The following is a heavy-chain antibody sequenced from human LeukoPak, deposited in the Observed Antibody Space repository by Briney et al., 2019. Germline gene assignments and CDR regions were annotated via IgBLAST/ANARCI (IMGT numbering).Heavy chain of an antibody. D-gene: IGHD3-22*01. J-gene: IGHJ4*02. CDR2: ISSSSSYI. CDR3: AKAHKGYYYDSSGQYYFDY. CDR1: GFTFSSYS. V-gene: IGHV3-21*04. Sequence: GGSLRLSCAASGFTFSSYSMNWVRQAPGKGLEWISSISSSSSYIYYADSVRGRFTISRDNSKNTLYLQMNSLRAEDTAVYYCAKAHKGYYYDSSGQYYFDYWGQGTLVTVSS.